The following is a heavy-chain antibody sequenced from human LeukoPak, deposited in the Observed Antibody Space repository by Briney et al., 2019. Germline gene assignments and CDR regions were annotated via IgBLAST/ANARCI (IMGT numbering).Heavy chain of an antibody. D-gene: IGHD5-24*01. V-gene: IGHV3-53*01. CDR2: IYSGDNA. CDR3: ARLPMATGYFDL. Sequence: PGGSVRLSCAASGFTVSSKYMSWVRQAPGKGLEYVSVIYSGDNAYYADSVKGRFTISRDNSKNTLFLQMNTLRAEDTAVYYCARLPMATGYFDLWGRGNLVTVSS. J-gene: IGHJ2*01. CDR1: GFTVSSKY.